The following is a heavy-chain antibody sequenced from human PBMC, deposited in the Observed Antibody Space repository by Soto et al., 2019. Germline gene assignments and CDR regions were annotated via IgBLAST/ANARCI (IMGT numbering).Heavy chain of an antibody. Sequence: SETLSLTCAVSSGSITSGTWWSWVRQPPGKGLEWIGEIYHSGVTNYNPSLMSRATISLDKSKSQFSLKPSSVTAADTAVYYCASGFLEWLLSYWGQGTLVTVSS. D-gene: IGHD3-3*01. CDR3: ASGFLEWLLSY. CDR2: IYHSGVT. J-gene: IGHJ4*02. CDR1: SGSITSGTW. V-gene: IGHV4-4*02.